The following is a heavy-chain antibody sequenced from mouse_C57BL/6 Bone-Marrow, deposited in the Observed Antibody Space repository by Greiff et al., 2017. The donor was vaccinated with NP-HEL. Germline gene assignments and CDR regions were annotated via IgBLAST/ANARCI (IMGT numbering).Heavy chain of an antibody. CDR1: GYTFTSYW. CDR3: ARFLTTVDAMDY. Sequence: QVQLQQPGAELVKPGASVKLSCKASGYTFTSYWMHWVKQRPGQGLEWIGMIHPNSGSTNYNEKFKSKATLTVDKSSSTAYMQLSSLTSEDSAVYYCARFLTTVDAMDYWGQGTSVTVSS. V-gene: IGHV1-64*01. J-gene: IGHJ4*01. CDR2: IHPNSGST. D-gene: IGHD1-1*01.